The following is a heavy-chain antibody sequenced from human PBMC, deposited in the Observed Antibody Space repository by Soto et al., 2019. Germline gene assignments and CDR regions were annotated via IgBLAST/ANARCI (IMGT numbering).Heavy chain of an antibody. CDR1: GGSFSGYY. CDR3: ARLYCSSTSCYVDY. D-gene: IGHD2-2*01. V-gene: IGHV4-34*01. J-gene: IGHJ4*02. CDR2: INHSGST. Sequence: SETLSLTCAVYGGSFSGYYWSWIRQPPGKGLEWIGEINHSGSTNYNPSLKSRVTISVDTSKNQFSLKLSSVTAADTAVYYCARLYCSSTSCYVDYWGQGTLVTVS.